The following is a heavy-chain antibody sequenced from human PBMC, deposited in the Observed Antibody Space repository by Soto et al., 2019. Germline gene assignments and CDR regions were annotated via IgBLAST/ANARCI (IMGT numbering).Heavy chain of an antibody. J-gene: IGHJ3*02. V-gene: IGHV5-51*03. CDR1: GYSFTSYW. CDR3: ARGDIVVVVAATAFDI. Sequence: EVQLVQSGAEVKKPGESLKISCKGSGYSFTSYWIGWVRQMPGKGLEWMGIIYPGDSDTRYSPSFQGQVTISADKSISTAYLQWISLKASDTAMYYCARGDIVVVVAATAFDIWGQGTMVTVSS. CDR2: IYPGDSDT. D-gene: IGHD2-15*01.